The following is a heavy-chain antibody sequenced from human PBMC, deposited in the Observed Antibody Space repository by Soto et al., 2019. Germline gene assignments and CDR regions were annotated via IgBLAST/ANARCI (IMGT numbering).Heavy chain of an antibody. Sequence: ASVKVSCKASGYTLTSYGISWVRQAPGQGLEWMGWISAYNGNTNYAQKLQGRVTTTTDTSTSTAYMELRSLRSDDTAVYYCARVDIVVVPAASNYMDVWGKGTTVTVSS. J-gene: IGHJ6*03. D-gene: IGHD2-2*03. V-gene: IGHV1-18*01. CDR3: ARVDIVVVPAASNYMDV. CDR2: ISAYNGNT. CDR1: GYTLTSYG.